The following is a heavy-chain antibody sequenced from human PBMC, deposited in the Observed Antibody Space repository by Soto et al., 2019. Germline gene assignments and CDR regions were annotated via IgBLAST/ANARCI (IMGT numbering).Heavy chain of an antibody. CDR1: GFTFINYA. CDR2: ISGGGDAA. V-gene: IGHV3-23*01. Sequence: EVQVLESGGGLVQPGGSLRLSCAGSGFTFINYAMNWVRQAPGKGLEWVSSISGGGDAAFFPDSVRGRFTISRDNSKNTVTLQMNSLGVDDTAVYYCARKTLGSTTRPNYWYFDLWGRGTLVTASS. CDR3: ARKTLGSTTRPNYWYFDL. J-gene: IGHJ2*01. D-gene: IGHD7-27*01.